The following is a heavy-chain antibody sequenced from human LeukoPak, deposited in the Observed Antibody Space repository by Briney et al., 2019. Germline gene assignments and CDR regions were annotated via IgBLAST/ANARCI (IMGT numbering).Heavy chain of an antibody. D-gene: IGHD3-16*02. V-gene: IGHV4/OR15-8*01. CDR3: ARSHDHLWGNYPDY. CDR1: GGSIDSTNW. J-gene: IGHJ4*02. CDR2: IHHDGRI. Sequence: SETLSLTCDVSGGSIDSTNWWNWVRQPPGKGLEWIGEIHHDGRINYNPSLKSRVTLSVDKSQNQFSLRLNSVTAADTAMYYCARSHDHLWGNYPDYWGQGTLVTVSS.